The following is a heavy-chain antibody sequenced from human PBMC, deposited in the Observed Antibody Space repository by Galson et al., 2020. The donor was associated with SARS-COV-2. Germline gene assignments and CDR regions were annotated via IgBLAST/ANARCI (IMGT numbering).Heavy chain of an antibody. CDR3: ARGTSLGYCSSGSCYLDAFDI. J-gene: IGHJ3*02. CDR2: IHHSGST. V-gene: IGHV4-34*01. D-gene: IGHD2-15*01. CDR1: GGSFSGYY. Sequence: SETLSLTCAVYGGSFSGYYWSWIRQPPGKGLEWIGEIHHSGSTNYNPSLKSRVTILVDTSKNQFSLKLSSVTAADTAVYYCARGTSLGYCSSGSCYLDAFDIWGQGTMVTVSS.